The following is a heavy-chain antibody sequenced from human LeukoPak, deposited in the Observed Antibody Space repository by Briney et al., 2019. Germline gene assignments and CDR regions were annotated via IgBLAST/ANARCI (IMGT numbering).Heavy chain of an antibody. CDR3: ARDRPNYGMDV. CDR1: GGSISSNNW. J-gene: IGHJ6*02. V-gene: IGHV4-4*02. CDR2: IYHSGST. Sequence: SETLSLTCAVSGGSISSNNWWSWVRQPPGQGLEWIGEIYHSGSTNYSPSPKSRVTISVDKSKNQFSLKRTSVTAADTAVYYCARDRPNYGMDVWGQGTTVTVSS.